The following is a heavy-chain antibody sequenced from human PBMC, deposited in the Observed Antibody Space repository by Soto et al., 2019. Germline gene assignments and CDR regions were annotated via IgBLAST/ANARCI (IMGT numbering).Heavy chain of an antibody. V-gene: IGHV3-33*01. J-gene: IGHJ6*02. CDR2: IWYDGSNK. Sequence: QVQLVESGGGVVQPGRSLRLSCAASGFTFSSYGMHWVRQAPGKGLEWVAVIWYDGSNKYYADSVKGRFTISRDNSKNTLYLQMNSLRAEDTAVYYCARDGNWNYNYYYYYGMDVWGQGTTVTVSS. D-gene: IGHD1-7*01. CDR1: GFTFSSYG. CDR3: ARDGNWNYNYYYYYGMDV.